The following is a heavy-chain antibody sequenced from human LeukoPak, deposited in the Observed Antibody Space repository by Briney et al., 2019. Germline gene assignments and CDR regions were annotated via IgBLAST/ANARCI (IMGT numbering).Heavy chain of an antibody. CDR2: IWYDGSNK. Sequence: GGSLRLSCAASGFTFSSYGMHWVRQAPGKGLEWVAVIWYDGSNKYYADSVKGRFTISRDNSKNTLYLQMNSLRVEDTAVYYCARVETEVLWFGELSYPYGMDVWGKGTTVTVSS. CDR3: ARVETEVLWFGELSYPYGMDV. CDR1: GFTFSSYG. D-gene: IGHD3-10*01. J-gene: IGHJ6*04. V-gene: IGHV3-33*01.